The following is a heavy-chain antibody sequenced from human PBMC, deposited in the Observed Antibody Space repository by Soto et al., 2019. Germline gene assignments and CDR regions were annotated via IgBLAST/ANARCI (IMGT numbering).Heavy chain of an antibody. D-gene: IGHD3-9*01. CDR1: GVSISSGNW. CDR3: ASPWGSFLTGRADALDI. CDR2: IFHDGTA. J-gene: IGHJ3*02. Sequence: QVKLQESGPGLATPSGTLSLTCAVSGVSISSGNWWTWVRQTPQRGLEYIGEIFHDGTANYYPSFERRVAISVDTSKNQFSLRLNSVTAADTAVYYCASPWGSFLTGRADALDIWGQGTMVTVSS. V-gene: IGHV4-4*02.